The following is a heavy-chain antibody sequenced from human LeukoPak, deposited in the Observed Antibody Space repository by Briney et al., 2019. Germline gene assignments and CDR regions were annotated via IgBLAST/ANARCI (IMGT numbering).Heavy chain of an antibody. Sequence: GGSLRLSCAASGFTFDDYAMHWVRQAPGKGLEWVSLISGDGGSTYYADSVKGRFTISRDNSKNSLYLQMNSLGTEDTALYYCAKAGSWYLNYFDYWGQGTLVTVSS. CDR3: AKAGSWYLNYFDY. CDR2: ISGDGGST. V-gene: IGHV3-43*02. CDR1: GFTFDDYA. J-gene: IGHJ4*02. D-gene: IGHD6-13*01.